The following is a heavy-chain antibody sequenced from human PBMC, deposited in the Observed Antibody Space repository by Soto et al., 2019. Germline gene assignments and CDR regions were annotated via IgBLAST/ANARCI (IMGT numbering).Heavy chain of an antibody. J-gene: IGHJ6*02. V-gene: IGHV3-13*05. CDR1: GFTFSSYD. Sequence: GGSLRLSCAASGFTFSSYDMHWVRQATGKGLEWVSAIGTAGDPYYPGSVKGRFTISRENAKNSLYLQMNSLRAGDTAVYYCARGQGGSSWYGYYGMDVWGQGTTVTVSS. D-gene: IGHD6-13*01. CDR2: IGTAGDP. CDR3: ARGQGGSSWYGYYGMDV.